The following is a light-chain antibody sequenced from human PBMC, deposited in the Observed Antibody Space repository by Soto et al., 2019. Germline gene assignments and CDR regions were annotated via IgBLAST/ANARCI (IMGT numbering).Light chain of an antibody. CDR3: SSYSTTTTPCV. V-gene: IGLV2-14*01. J-gene: IGLJ1*01. CDR2: EVG. Sequence: QSALTQPASVSGSPGHSITISFTGTSRYVGAYHYVSWYQQHPGKAPKLIIYEVGARPSVVSNRFSGSKSGNTASLTISGLQAEDEGDYYCSSYSTTTTPCVFGTGTKVTVL. CDR1: SRYVGAYHY.